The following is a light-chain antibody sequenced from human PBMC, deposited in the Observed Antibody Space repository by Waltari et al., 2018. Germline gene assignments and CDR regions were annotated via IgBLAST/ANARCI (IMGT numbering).Light chain of an antibody. V-gene: IGLV2-23*02. CDR2: GVS. J-gene: IGLJ2*01. Sequence: QSALTQPASVSGSPGQPITMSSTVPNSDVGNYNYVSWYQHHPCTAPKVIIFGVSKRPSGVSDRFSGSKSGNTASLTISGLQTEDEADYYCCSYAGTSTLIFGGGTKLTVL. CDR3: CSYAGTSTLI. CDR1: NSDVGNYNY.